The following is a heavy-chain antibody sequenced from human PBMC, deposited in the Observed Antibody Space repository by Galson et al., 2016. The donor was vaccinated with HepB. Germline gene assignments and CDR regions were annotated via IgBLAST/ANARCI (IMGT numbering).Heavy chain of an antibody. CDR3: ARASSGSDY. CDR2: ISYSGST. V-gene: IGHV4-61*01. Sequence: ETLSLTCTVSGVSVISGFYYWTWIRQPPGKGLEWIGYISYSGSTNYNPSLTSRVTISIDTSKNQFSLKLSSVTAADTAVYYCARASSGSDYWGQGTLVTVSS. J-gene: IGHJ4*02. CDR1: GVSVISGFYY. D-gene: IGHD5-12*01.